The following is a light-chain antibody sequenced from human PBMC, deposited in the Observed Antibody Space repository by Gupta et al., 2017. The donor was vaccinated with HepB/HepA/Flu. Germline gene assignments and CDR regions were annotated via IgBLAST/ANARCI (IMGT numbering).Light chain of an antibody. Sequence: IVFTKSPGTLSLSPGERATLSCRASQSVSYRYLTWYQQKPGQAPRLLIYGASSRATGIPDRFSGSGSETDFTLTISRLEPEDFAVYYCQQYGSSSWTFGQGTKVEIK. CDR2: GAS. V-gene: IGKV3-20*01. CDR3: QQYGSSSWT. CDR1: QSVSYRY. J-gene: IGKJ1*01.